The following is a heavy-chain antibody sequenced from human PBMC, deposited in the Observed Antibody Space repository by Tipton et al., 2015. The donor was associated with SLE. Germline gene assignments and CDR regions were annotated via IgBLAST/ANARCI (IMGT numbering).Heavy chain of an antibody. CDR2: ISGSGTTT. V-gene: IGHV3-23*01. CDR3: GKSRGYGETNY. D-gene: IGHD4-17*01. J-gene: IGHJ4*02. Sequence: GSLRLSCAASGFTFSTYAMSWVRQSPGQGLEWVSGISGSGTTTHYIDSVRGRFTISRDNSKNMLFLDMNSLRAEDTAVYYCGKSRGYGETNYWGQGTLVTVSS. CDR1: GFTFSTYA.